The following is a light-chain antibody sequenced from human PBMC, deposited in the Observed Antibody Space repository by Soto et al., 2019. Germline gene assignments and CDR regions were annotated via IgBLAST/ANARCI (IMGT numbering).Light chain of an antibody. CDR3: SSYAGGNNWV. V-gene: IGLV2-8*01. Sequence: QSALTQPPSASGSLGQSVTISCTGASSDISGHNYVSWYQQHPGKAPKLMIYEVSKRPSWVPDRFSASKSGNTVSLTVSGLQAEDEAAYYCSSYAGGNNWVFGGGTQLTVL. CDR1: SSDISGHNY. J-gene: IGLJ7*01. CDR2: EVS.